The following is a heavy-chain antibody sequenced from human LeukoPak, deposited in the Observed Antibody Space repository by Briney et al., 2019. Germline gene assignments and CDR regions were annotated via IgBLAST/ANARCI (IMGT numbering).Heavy chain of an antibody. D-gene: IGHD1-7*01. CDR1: GGTFSSYA. CDR2: IIPIFGTA. V-gene: IGHV1-69*13. Sequence: ASVKVSCKASGGTFSSYAISWVRQAPGQELEWMGGIIPIFGTANYAQKFQGRVTITADESTSTAYMELSSLRSEDTAVYYCAGGITGTPLDYWGKGTLVTVS. CDR3: AGGITGTPLDY. J-gene: IGHJ4*02.